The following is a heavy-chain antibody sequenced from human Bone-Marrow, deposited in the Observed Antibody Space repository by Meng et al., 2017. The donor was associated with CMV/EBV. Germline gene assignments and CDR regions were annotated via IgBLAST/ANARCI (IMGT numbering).Heavy chain of an antibody. V-gene: IGHV1-46*01. Sequence: KASGYTFTSYYMHWVRQAPGQGLEWMGIINPSGGSTSCAQKFQGRVTMTRDTSTSTVYMELSSLRSEDTAVYYCAREVRVAARPLDYWGQGTLVTVSS. CDR1: GYTFTSYY. J-gene: IGHJ4*02. D-gene: IGHD6-6*01. CDR2: INPSGGST. CDR3: AREVRVAARPLDY.